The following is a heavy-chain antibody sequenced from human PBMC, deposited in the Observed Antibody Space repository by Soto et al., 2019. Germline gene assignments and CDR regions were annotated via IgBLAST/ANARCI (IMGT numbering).Heavy chain of an antibody. CDR1: GFTFSSYG. V-gene: IGHV3-33*01. CDR2: IWYDGSNK. J-gene: IGHJ6*02. D-gene: IGHD3-16*01. CDR3: ARDRRWGTSAMDV. Sequence: QVQLVESGGGVVQPGRSLRLSCAASGFTFSSYGMHWVRQAPGKGLERVAVIWYDGSNKYYADSVKGRFTISRDNSKNTLYLPRNSLRAEDTAVYYCARDRRWGTSAMDVWGQGTTVTVSS.